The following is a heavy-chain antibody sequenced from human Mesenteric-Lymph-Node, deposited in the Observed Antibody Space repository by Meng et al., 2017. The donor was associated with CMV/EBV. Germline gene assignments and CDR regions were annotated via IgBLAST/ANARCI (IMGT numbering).Heavy chain of an antibody. CDR2: ISARDSDA. J-gene: IGHJ3*01. D-gene: IGHD4/OR15-4a*01. Sequence: ETLSLTCAASGFPFSTYPMNWVRQAPGRGLEWVSSISARDSDATYADSVGGRFTISRDNSKNTLFLHLSSLRVEDTAIYYCARALRAYDYPRDAFGVWGQGTMVTVSS. CDR3: ARALRAYDYPRDAFGV. V-gene: IGHV3-23*01. CDR1: GFPFSTYP.